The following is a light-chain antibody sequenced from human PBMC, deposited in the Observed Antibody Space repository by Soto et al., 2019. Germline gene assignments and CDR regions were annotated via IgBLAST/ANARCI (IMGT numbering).Light chain of an antibody. J-gene: IGKJ5*01. CDR1: QSISSW. Sequence: DIQMTQSPSSVSASVGDRVTITCRASQSISSWLAWYQQKPGTVPKLLIYAASSLQSGVPSRFSGSGVGTEFTLTITSLQPEDFGTYYCQQGDSFPITFGQGTRLVIK. CDR2: AAS. CDR3: QQGDSFPIT. V-gene: IGKV1-12*01.